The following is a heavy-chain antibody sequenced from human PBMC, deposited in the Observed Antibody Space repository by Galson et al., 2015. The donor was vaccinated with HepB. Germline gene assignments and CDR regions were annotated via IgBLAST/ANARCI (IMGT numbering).Heavy chain of an antibody. CDR1: GYTFTGYY. D-gene: IGHD2-15*01. V-gene: IGHV1-2*04. Sequence: SVKVSCKASGYTFTGYYMHWVRQAPGQGLEWMGWINPNSGGTNYAQKFQGWVTMTRDTSISTAYMELSRLRSDDTAVYYCARTIGVAGDYYGMDVWGQGTTVTVSS. J-gene: IGHJ6*02. CDR2: INPNSGGT. CDR3: ARTIGVAGDYYGMDV.